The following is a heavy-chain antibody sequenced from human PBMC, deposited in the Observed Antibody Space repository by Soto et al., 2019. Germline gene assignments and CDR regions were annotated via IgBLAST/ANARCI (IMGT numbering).Heavy chain of an antibody. CDR1: GGTFSSYA. J-gene: IGHJ6*02. CDR2: IIPIFGTA. CDR3: ARDLIAVAGTGVYYYGMDV. V-gene: IGHV1-69*01. Sequence: QVQLVQSGAEVKKPGSSVKVSCKASGGTFSSYAISWVRQAPGQGLEWMGGIIPIFGTANYAQKFQGRVTITADESTSTAYMELSSLRSEDTAVYYCARDLIAVAGTGVYYYGMDVWGQGTTVTVSS. D-gene: IGHD6-19*01.